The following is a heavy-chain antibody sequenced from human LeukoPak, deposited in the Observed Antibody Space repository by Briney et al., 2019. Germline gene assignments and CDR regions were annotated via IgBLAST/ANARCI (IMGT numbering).Heavy chain of an antibody. CDR2: IYYSGST. CDR1: GGSISSGGYS. Sequence: PSETLSLTCTVSGGSISSGGYSWSWIRQHPGKGLEWIGYIYYSGSTYYNPSLKSRVTISVDTSKNQFSLKLSSVTAADTAVYYCARGVRFPIALDYWGQGTLVTVSS. V-gene: IGHV4-31*03. CDR3: ARGVRFPIALDY. J-gene: IGHJ4*02. D-gene: IGHD3-3*01.